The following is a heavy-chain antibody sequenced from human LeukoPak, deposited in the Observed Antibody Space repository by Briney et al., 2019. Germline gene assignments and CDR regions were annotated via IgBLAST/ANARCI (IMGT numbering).Heavy chain of an antibody. V-gene: IGHV1-18*01. CDR3: ARDTDTGNYYGSGSYYSPPGY. J-gene: IGHJ4*02. CDR2: ISAYNGNT. Sequence: WASVKVSCKASGYTFTSYGISWVRQAPGQGLEWMGWISAYNGNTNYAQKLQGRVTMTTDTSTSTAYMELRSLRSDDTAVYYCARDTDTGNYYGSGSYYSPPGYWGQGIMVTVSS. CDR1: GYTFTSYG. D-gene: IGHD3-10*01.